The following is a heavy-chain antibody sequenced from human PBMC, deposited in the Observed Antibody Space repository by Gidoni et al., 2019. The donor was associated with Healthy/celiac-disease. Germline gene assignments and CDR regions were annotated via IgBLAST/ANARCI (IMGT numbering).Heavy chain of an antibody. D-gene: IGHD3-16*01. V-gene: IGHV3-21*01. Sequence: EVQLVESGGGLVKPGGSLRHSCAAAGFTFSSYSMNWVRQDPGKGLGWVSAISGSSSYLDYANSVKGRFTISRDNAKNSLYLQMNSLRAEDTAVYYCARIWAFDNWGQGTMVTVSS. CDR2: ISGSSSYL. J-gene: IGHJ3*02. CDR3: ARIWAFDN. CDR1: GFTFSSYS.